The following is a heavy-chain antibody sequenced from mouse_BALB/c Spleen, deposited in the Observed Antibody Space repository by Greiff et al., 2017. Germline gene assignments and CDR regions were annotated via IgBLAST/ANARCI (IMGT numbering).Heavy chain of an antibody. D-gene: IGHD1-1*01. CDR2: INSNGGST. CDR3: ASPYYYGSPWFAY. CDR1: GFTFSSYG. Sequence: EVKLMESGGGLVQPGGSLKLSCAASGFTFSSYGMSWVRQTPDKRLELVATINSNGGSTYYPDSVKGRFTISRDNAKNTLYLQMSSLKSEDTAMYYCASPYYYGSPWFAYWGQGTLVTVSA. V-gene: IGHV5-6-3*01. J-gene: IGHJ3*01.